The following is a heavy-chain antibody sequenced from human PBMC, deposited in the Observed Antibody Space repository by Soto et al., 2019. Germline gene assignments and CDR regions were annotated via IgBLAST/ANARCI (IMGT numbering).Heavy chain of an antibody. Sequence: SETLCLTCAVSGGSFSGYIWTWIRQTPGKGLQWIGQINHSGSSIYNPSLKNRVTISTMSNNKFSLELSSVTAADTAVYYCTRGLFSGSSYSGSWYYFDSWGQGTMVTVS. V-gene: IGHV4-34*01. CDR3: TRGLFSGSSYSGSWYYFDS. D-gene: IGHD1-26*01. CDR2: INHSGSS. CDR1: GGSFSGYI. J-gene: IGHJ4*02.